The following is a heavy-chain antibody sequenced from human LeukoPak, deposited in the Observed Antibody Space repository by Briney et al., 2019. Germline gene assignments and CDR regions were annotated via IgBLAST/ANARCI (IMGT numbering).Heavy chain of an antibody. Sequence: QPGGSLRLSRAASGFNFSSYEMNWVGQAPGEGLEWVSYISSSGSTIYYADSVKGRFTISRDNAKNSLYLQMNSLRAEDTAVYYCASLSSIAALWFDPWGQGTLVTVSS. CDR2: ISSSGSTI. J-gene: IGHJ5*02. CDR3: ASLSSIAALWFDP. V-gene: IGHV3-48*03. D-gene: IGHD6-6*01. CDR1: GFNFSSYE.